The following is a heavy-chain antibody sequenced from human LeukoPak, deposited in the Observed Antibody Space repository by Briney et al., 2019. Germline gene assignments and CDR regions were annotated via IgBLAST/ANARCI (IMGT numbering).Heavy chain of an antibody. CDR3: ARALYSYGYGDDYYYYYYMDV. CDR2: INPNSGGT. V-gene: IGHV1-2*02. Sequence: EASVKVSCKASGYTFTGYYMHWVRQAPGQGLEWMGWINPNSGGTNYAQKFQGRVTMTWDTSISTAYMELSSLRSDDTAVYYCARALYSYGYGDDYYYYYYMDVWGKGTAVTVSS. D-gene: IGHD5-18*01. J-gene: IGHJ6*03. CDR1: GYTFTGYY.